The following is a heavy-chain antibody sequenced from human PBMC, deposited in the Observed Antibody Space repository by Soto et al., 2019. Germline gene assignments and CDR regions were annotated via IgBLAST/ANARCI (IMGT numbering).Heavy chain of an antibody. CDR3: ATSYGSGYRAFDY. Sequence: QVQLVQSGAELKKPGSSVKVSCKASGDTFSFYTINWVRQAPGLGLEWMGRVNPILSMSNYAQKFQGRVTITAAKSTSTAYMELRSLRSEDTAFYYCATSYGSGYRAFDYWGQGALVTVSS. V-gene: IGHV1-69*02. D-gene: IGHD3-10*01. CDR2: VNPILSMS. CDR1: GDTFSFYT. J-gene: IGHJ4*02.